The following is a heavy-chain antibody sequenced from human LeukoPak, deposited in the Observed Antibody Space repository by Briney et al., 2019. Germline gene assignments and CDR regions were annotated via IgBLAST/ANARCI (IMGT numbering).Heavy chain of an antibody. D-gene: IGHD6-13*01. Sequence: ASVKVSCKASGYTFTSYAMHWVRQAPGQGLEWMGWINPNSGGTNYAQKFQGRVTMTRDTSISTAYMDLSRLRSDDTAVYYCARGGDSSSWYGWFDPWGQGTLVTVSS. CDR3: ARGGDSSSWYGWFDP. V-gene: IGHV1-2*02. J-gene: IGHJ5*02. CDR1: GYTFTSYA. CDR2: INPNSGGT.